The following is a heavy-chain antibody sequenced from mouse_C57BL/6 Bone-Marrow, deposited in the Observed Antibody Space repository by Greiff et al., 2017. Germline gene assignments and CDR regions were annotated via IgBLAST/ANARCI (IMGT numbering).Heavy chain of an antibody. V-gene: IGHV1-39*01. CDR3: ASHYDYGGVAY. CDR2: FNPNYGTT. CDR1: GYSFTDYN. Sequence: VQLQQSGPELVPPGASVKISCKASGYSFTDYNMNWVQQSNGKSLEWIGVFNPNYGTTSYNQNFKGKATLTVDQSSSTAYMQLNSLTSEDSAVYYCASHYDYGGVAYWGQGTRVTVSA. D-gene: IGHD2-4*01. J-gene: IGHJ3*01.